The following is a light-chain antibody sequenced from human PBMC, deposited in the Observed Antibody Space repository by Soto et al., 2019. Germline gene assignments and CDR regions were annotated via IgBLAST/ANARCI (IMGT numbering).Light chain of an antibody. CDR2: EVS. V-gene: IGLV2-8*01. CDR3: SSYAGSNNLGV. J-gene: IGLJ1*01. CDR1: SSDVGGYNY. Sequence: QSVLTQPPSASGSRGQSVTISCTGTSSDVGGYNYVSWYQQHPGKAPKLMIYEVSKRPSGVPDRFSGSKSGNTASLTVSGLQAEGEADYYCSSYAGSNNLGVFGTGTKVTVL.